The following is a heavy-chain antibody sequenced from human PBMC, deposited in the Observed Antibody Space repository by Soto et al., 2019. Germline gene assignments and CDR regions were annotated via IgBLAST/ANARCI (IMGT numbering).Heavy chain of an antibody. CDR3: XXXXXXXXYXDV. V-gene: IGHV1-18*01. CDR2: ISAXNXNT. CDR1: GYTFTSYG. Sequence: QVQLVQSGAEVKKPGASVKVSCKASGYTFTSYGISWVRXXXGXXLEWMGWISAXNXNTXYAXXLQGRVTMTTXTXXXXXXXXXXXXXXXXXXXXXXXXXXXXXXYXDVWGKGTTVTVSS. J-gene: IGHJ6*03.